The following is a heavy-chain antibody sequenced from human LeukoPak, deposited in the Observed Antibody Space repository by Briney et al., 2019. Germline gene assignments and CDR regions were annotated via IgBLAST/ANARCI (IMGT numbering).Heavy chain of an antibody. J-gene: IGHJ4*02. CDR1: GYSISSGYY. Sequence: SETLSLTCTVSGYSISSGYYWGWIRQPPGKGLEWIGSIYHSGSTYYNPSLKSRVTISVDTSKNQFSLKLSSVTAADTAVYYCARHISGRDGDYWGQGTLVTVSS. CDR2: IYHSGST. V-gene: IGHV4-38-2*02. D-gene: IGHD5-24*01. CDR3: ARHISGRDGDY.